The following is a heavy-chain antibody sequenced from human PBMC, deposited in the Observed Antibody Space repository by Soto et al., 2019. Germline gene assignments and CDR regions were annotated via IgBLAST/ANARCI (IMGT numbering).Heavy chain of an antibody. J-gene: IGHJ6*02. Sequence: EVQLLESGGGLVQPGGSLRLSCSASGFTFSSYAMSWVRQAPGKGMEWVSAISGSGGSTYYADSVKGRITIYRVNSKNTLNLQMNLLSAEDTSVYYCAKGTRDYGSGSYYYYYGIDVWGQGTTVTVSS. CDR3: AKGTRDYGSGSYYYYYGIDV. CDR1: GFTFSSYA. D-gene: IGHD3-10*01. CDR2: ISGSGGST. V-gene: IGHV3-23*01.